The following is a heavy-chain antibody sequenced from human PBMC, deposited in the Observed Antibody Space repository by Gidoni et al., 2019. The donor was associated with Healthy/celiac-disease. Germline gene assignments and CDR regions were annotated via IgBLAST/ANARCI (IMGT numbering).Heavy chain of an antibody. Sequence: QVQLVESGGGVVQPGRSLRLSCAASGFTFSSYCMHWVRQAPGKGLEWVAVIWYDGSNKYYADSVKGRFTISRDNSKNTLYLQMNSLRAEDTAVYYCARELREYCSSTSCYTVNYYYYYMDVWGKGTTVTVSS. CDR3: ARELREYCSSTSCYTVNYYYYYMDV. CDR2: IWYDGSNK. D-gene: IGHD2-2*02. J-gene: IGHJ6*03. CDR1: GFTFSSYC. V-gene: IGHV3-33*01.